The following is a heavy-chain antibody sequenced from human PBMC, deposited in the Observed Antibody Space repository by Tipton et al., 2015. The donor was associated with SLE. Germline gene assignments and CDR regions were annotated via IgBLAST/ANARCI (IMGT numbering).Heavy chain of an antibody. CDR3: ARDRRGWYFDL. D-gene: IGHD3-10*01. V-gene: IGHV4-4*02. CDR1: GASITSSDW. J-gene: IGHJ2*01. Sequence: TLSLTCAVSGASITSSDWWSWVRQPPGKGLEYIGEIHHRGSTNYNPSLKSRVTISVDTSKNQFSLKLSSVTAADTAVYYCARDRRGWYFDLWGRVTLVTVSS. CDR2: IHHRGST.